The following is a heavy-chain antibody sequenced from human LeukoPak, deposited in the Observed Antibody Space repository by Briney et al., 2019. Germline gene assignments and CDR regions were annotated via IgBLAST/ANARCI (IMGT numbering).Heavy chain of an antibody. CDR2: IFHSGST. CDR1: GGSISSSNW. V-gene: IGHV4-4*02. Sequence: SETLSLTCAVSGGSISSSNWWSWVRQPPGKGLEWIGEIFHSGSTNYNPSLKSRVTILVDKSKNQFSLNLNSVTAADTAVYYCARVLSGSNFDSWGQGTLVTVSS. D-gene: IGHD3-22*01. CDR3: ARVLSGSNFDS. J-gene: IGHJ4*02.